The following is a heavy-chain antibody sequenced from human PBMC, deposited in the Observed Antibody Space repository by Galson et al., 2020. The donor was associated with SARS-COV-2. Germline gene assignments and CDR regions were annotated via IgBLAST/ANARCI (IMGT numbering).Heavy chain of an antibody. J-gene: IGHJ3*02. Sequence: GESLKISCAASGFTFSSYVMHWVRQAPGKGLEWVAVISYDGSNKYYADSVKGRFTISRDNSKNTLYLQMNSLRAEDTAVYYCASQWWGCIAVAALEECAFDIWGQGTMVTVSS. CDR1: GFTFSSYV. CDR2: ISYDGSNK. D-gene: IGHD6-19*01. V-gene: IGHV3-30*04. CDR3: ASQWWGCIAVAALEECAFDI.